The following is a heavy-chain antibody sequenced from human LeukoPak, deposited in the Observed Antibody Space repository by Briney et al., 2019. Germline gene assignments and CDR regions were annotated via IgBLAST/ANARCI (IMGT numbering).Heavy chain of an antibody. V-gene: IGHV4-34*01. D-gene: IGHD7-27*01. J-gene: IGHJ4*02. CDR1: GGSFSGYY. CDR2: INHSGST. CDR3: AGVNWGLYYFDY. Sequence: SETLSLTCAVYGGSFSGYYWSWIRQPPGKGLEWIGEINHSGSTNYNPSLKSRVTISVDTSKNQFSLKLSSVTAADTAVYYCAGVNWGLYYFDYWGQGTLVTVSS.